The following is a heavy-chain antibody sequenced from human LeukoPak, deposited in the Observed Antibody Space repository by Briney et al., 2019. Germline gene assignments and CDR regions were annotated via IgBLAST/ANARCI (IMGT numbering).Heavy chain of an antibody. CDR2: ISWSGTTT. J-gene: IGHJ6*02. V-gene: IGHV3-9*01. D-gene: IGHD3-16*01. CDR1: GFTFDDYA. Sequence: GRSLRLSCAASGFTFDDYAMHWVRPAPGKGLEWVAGISWSGTTTGYADSVKGRFTISRDSAKNSLYLQMDSLRVEDTGLYYCATDESTGGFAPGYFYGMGVWGQGTTVTVSS. CDR3: ATDESTGGFAPGYFYGMGV.